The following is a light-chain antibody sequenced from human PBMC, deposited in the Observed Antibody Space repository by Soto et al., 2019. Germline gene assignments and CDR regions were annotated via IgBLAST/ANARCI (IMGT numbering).Light chain of an antibody. CDR2: ATS. CDR3: KQSYRTPLSIT. V-gene: IGKV1-39*01. Sequence: LLIYATSSLQTGVPSRFSGSGSGTDFTLNISSLQPEDLATYYCKQSYRTPLSITFGQGTRLEI. J-gene: IGKJ5*01.